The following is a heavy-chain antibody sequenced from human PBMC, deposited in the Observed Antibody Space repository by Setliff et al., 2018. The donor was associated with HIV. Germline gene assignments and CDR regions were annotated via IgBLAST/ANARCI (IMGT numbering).Heavy chain of an antibody. D-gene: IGHD3-22*01. Sequence: PSETLSLTCIVSGGSISPTNYCWGWIRKTPGQGLEWIGTVCYSGGTYYNPSLMGRVTISIDTSKNQFSLNLSSVAAADTAVYYCARHFYGYYGSNGLPIQYWGQGTLVTVSS. J-gene: IGHJ4*02. CDR2: VCYSGGT. CDR1: GGSISPTNYC. CDR3: ARHFYGYYGSNGLPIQY. V-gene: IGHV4-39*01.